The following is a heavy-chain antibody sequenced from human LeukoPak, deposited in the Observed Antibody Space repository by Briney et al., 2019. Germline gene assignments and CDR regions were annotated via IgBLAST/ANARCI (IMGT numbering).Heavy chain of an antibody. D-gene: IGHD2-2*01. CDR3: ATGRSCTTCYLPDY. CDR1: GFTFNNYW. CDR2: INQDGGET. J-gene: IGHJ4*02. V-gene: IGHV3-7*01. Sequence: GSLRLSCAAPGFTFNNYWMTWVRQAPGKGLEWVANINQDGGETYYVDSVKGRFTISRDNVKYSLYLQMNSLRAEDTAVYHCATGRSCTTCYLPDYWGQGTLVTVSS.